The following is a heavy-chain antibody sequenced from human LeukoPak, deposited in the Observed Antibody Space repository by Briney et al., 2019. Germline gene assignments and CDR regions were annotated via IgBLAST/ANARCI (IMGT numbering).Heavy chain of an antibody. CDR1: GFTFSSYA. CDR2: ISGSGGST. CDR3: AKGSGRTTTVTTDDY. V-gene: IGHV3-23*01. J-gene: IGHJ4*02. D-gene: IGHD4-17*01. Sequence: GGSLRLSCAASGFTFSSYAMSWVRQAPGKGLEWVSAISGSGGSTYYADSVKGRFTISRDNSKNTLYLQMNSLRAEDTAVYYCAKGSGRTTTVTTDDYWGQGTLVTVSS.